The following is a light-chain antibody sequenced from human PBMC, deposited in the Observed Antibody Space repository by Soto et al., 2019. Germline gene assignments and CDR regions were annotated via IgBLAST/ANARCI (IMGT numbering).Light chain of an antibody. V-gene: IGLV2-8*01. CDR3: TSYVGSDIWV. J-gene: IGLJ3*02. Sequence: QSALTQPPSASGSPGQSVTISCTGTSSDVGAYKDVSWYQQYPGKAPKLMIYEVSKRPSGVPDRFSGSKSGNTASLTVSGLQAEDEADYYCTSYVGSDIWVFGGETKLTVL. CDR2: EVS. CDR1: SSDVGAYKD.